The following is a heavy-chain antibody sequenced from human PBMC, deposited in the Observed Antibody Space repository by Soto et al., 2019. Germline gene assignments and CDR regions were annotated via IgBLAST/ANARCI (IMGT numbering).Heavy chain of an antibody. Sequence: SETLSLTCTVSGGSISSGGYYWSWIRQHPGKGLEWIGYIYYSGSTYYNPSLKSRVTISVDTSKNQYSLKLSSVTAADTAVYYCARDYKTGHDFWSGYYYGMDVWGQGTTVTVSS. CDR3: ARDYKTGHDFWSGYYYGMDV. D-gene: IGHD3-3*01. V-gene: IGHV4-31*03. CDR2: IYYSGST. CDR1: GGSISSGGYY. J-gene: IGHJ6*02.